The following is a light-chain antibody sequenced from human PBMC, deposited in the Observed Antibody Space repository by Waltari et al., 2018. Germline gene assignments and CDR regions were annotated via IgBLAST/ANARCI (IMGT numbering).Light chain of an antibody. Sequence: QSALTQPPSATGSPGQSVTISCTGTNSDVGTSTYVSWYQHRAGKAPKLIIFDFNPRPSGVHDRFSGSRSDNTASLSVSGLQAEDEADYYCSLYAGNNISLFGGGTKLTVL. V-gene: IGLV2-8*01. J-gene: IGLJ2*01. CDR1: NSDVGTSTY. CDR3: SLYAGNNISL. CDR2: DFN.